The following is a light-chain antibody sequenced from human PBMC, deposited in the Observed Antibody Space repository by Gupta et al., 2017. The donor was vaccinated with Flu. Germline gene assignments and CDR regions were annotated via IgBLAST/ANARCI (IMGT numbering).Light chain of an antibody. Sequence: SYELTQPPSVSVSPGQTASITCSGDELGDKYVSWYRQKPGQSPVKVIYEATKRPSGIPERFSGSNSGNTATLTISGTQAMDEADYYCQAWDSGTCGFGGGTKLTVL. V-gene: IGLV3-1*01. CDR3: QAWDSGTCG. J-gene: IGLJ2*01. CDR2: EAT. CDR1: ELGDKY.